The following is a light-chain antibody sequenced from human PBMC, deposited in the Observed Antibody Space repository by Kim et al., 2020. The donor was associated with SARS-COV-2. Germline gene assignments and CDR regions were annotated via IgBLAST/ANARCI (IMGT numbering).Light chain of an antibody. Sequence: LSASVGDRVTITCRASQSISSWLAWYQQKSGKAPKLLIYKASSLESGVPSRFSGSGSGTEFTLTISSLQPDDFATYYCQQYNSYSLFGQGTKLEI. J-gene: IGKJ2*01. CDR3: QQYNSYSL. V-gene: IGKV1-5*03. CDR1: QSISSW. CDR2: KAS.